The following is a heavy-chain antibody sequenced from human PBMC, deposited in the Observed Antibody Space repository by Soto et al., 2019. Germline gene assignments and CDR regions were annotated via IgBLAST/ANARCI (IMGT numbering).Heavy chain of an antibody. D-gene: IGHD3-10*01. CDR3: ARGRSGSGSYYDY. CDR2: INHIVST. J-gene: IGHJ4*02. V-gene: IGHV4-34*01. CDR1: GGSFSGYY. Sequence: PSETLSLTCAVYGGSFSGYYWSWIRQPPGKGLEWIGEINHIVSTNYNPSLKSRVTISVDTSKNQFSLKLSSVTAADTAVYYCARGRSGSGSYYDYWGQGTLVTVSS.